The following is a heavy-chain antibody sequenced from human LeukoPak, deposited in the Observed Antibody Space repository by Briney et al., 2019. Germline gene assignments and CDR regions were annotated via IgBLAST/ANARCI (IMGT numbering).Heavy chain of an antibody. D-gene: IGHD2-21*02. J-gene: IGHJ4*02. V-gene: IGHV1-2*06. CDR1: GYTFTGYY. Sequence: ASVKVSCKASGYTFTGYYMHWVRQAPGQGLEWMGRINPNSGGTNYAQKFQGRVTMTRDTSISKAYMELSRLRSDDTAVYYCARVGLAYCGGDCTNLFDYWGQGTLVTVSS. CDR3: ARVGLAYCGGDCTNLFDY. CDR2: INPNSGGT.